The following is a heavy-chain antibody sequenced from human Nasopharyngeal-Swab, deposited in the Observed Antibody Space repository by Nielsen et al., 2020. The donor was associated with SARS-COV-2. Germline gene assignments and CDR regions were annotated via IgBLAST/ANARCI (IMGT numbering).Heavy chain of an antibody. CDR2: IYHSGST. J-gene: IGHJ4*02. CDR3: ARDGYGDYGHDY. V-gene: IGHV4-38-2*02. Sequence: WIRQPPGKGLEWIGSIYHSGSTYYNPSLKSRVTISVDTSKNQFSLKLSSVTAADTAVYYCARDGYGDYGHDYWGQGTLVTVSS. D-gene: IGHD4-17*01.